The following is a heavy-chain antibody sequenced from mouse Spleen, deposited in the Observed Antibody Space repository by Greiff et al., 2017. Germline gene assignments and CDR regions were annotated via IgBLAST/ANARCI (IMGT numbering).Heavy chain of an antibody. Sequence: ESGPGLVKPSQSLSLTCSVPGYSITSGYYWNWIRQFPGNKLEWMGYISYDGSNNYNPSLKNRISITRDTSKNQFFLKLNSVTTEDTATYYCAREDYRYPYYYAMDYWGQGTSVTVSS. J-gene: IGHJ4*01. D-gene: IGHD2-14*01. CDR3: AREDYRYPYYYAMDY. V-gene: IGHV3-6*01. CDR2: ISYDGSN. CDR1: GYSITSGYY.